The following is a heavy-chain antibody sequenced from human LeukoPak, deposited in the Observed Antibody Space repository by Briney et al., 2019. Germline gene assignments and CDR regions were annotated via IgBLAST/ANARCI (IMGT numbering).Heavy chain of an antibody. D-gene: IGHD1-26*01. CDR2: SKDKANRYTT. CDR3: AKKRSGSNYPFDY. V-gene: IGHV3-72*01. J-gene: IGHJ4*02. CDR1: GFTFSDHH. Sequence: GGSLRLSCAASGFTFSDHHMDWVRQAPGKGLEWVGRSKDKANRYTTEYAASVKGRFTISRDDSKQSVYLQMNSLKTEDTAVYYCAKKRSGSNYPFDYWGQGTLVSVSS.